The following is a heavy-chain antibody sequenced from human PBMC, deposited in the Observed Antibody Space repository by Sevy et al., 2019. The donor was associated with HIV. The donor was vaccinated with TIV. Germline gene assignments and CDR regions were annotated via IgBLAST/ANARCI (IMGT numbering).Heavy chain of an antibody. CDR1: GYTFTSYG. CDR2: ISAYNGNT. V-gene: IGHV1-18*01. CDR3: AGVSAAAGMYYYYYGMDV. J-gene: IGHJ6*02. Sequence: ASVKVSCKASGYTFTSYGISWVRQAPGQGLEWMGWISAYNGNTNYAQKLQGRVTMTTDTSTSTAYMELRSLRSDDTAVYYCAGVSAAAGMYYYYYGMDVWGQGTTVTVSS. D-gene: IGHD6-13*01.